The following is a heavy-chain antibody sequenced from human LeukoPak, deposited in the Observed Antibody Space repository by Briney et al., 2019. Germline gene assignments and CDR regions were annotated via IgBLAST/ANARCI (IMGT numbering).Heavy chain of an antibody. J-gene: IGHJ1*01. Sequence: GSLRLSCAASGFTFSSYAMSWVRQAPGKGLEWVPVISGSGGSTYYADSVKGRFTISRDNFKNTLYLQMNSLRAEDTAVYYCAKEIYGDSTGGRFQHWGQGTLVTVSS. CDR3: AKEIYGDSTGGRFQH. CDR2: ISGSGGST. CDR1: GFTFSSYA. D-gene: IGHD4-17*01. V-gene: IGHV3-23*01.